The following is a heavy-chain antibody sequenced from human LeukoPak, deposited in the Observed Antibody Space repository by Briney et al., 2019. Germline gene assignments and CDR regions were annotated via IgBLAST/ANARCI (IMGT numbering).Heavy chain of an antibody. Sequence: PGGSLRLSCAASGFTFSSYAMSWVRQAPGKGLEWVSAISGSGGSTYYADSVKGRFTISRDNSKNTLYLQMNSLRAEDTAVYYCAKDTYYYDSSGLDAFGIWGQGTMVTVSS. CDR3: AKDTYYYDSSGLDAFGI. D-gene: IGHD3-22*01. CDR2: ISGSGGST. J-gene: IGHJ3*02. CDR1: GFTFSSYA. V-gene: IGHV3-23*01.